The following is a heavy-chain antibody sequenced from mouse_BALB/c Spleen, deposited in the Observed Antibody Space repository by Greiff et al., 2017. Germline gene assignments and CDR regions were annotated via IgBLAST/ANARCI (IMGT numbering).Heavy chain of an antibody. V-gene: IGHV14-3*02. Sequence: EVQLVESGAELVKPGASVKLSCTASGFNIKDTYMHWVKQRPEQGLEWIGRIDPANGNTKYDPKFQGKATITADTSSNTAYLQLSSLTSEDTAVYYCARCMITDWYFDVWGAGTTVTVSS. J-gene: IGHJ1*01. CDR2: IDPANGNT. CDR3: ARCMITDWYFDV. D-gene: IGHD2-4*01. CDR1: GFNIKDTY.